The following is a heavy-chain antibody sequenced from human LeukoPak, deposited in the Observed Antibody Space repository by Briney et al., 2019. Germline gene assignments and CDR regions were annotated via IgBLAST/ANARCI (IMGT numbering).Heavy chain of an antibody. Sequence: ASVKVSCKASGYMFTSYDINWVRQAAGQGLEWMGWMNPNSGNTGYAQKFQGRVNITRNTSISTAYMELSSLRSEDTAVYYCARGLPQDYYDSSGYYSGGGFDIWGQGTMVTVSS. CDR2: MNPNSGNT. CDR1: GYMFTSYD. V-gene: IGHV1-8*03. J-gene: IGHJ3*02. D-gene: IGHD3-22*01. CDR3: ARGLPQDYYDSSGYYSGGGFDI.